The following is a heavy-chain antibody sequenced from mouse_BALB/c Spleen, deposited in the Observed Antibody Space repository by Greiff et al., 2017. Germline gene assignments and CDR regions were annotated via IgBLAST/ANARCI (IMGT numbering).Heavy chain of an antibody. CDR2: ISDGGSYT. V-gene: IGHV5-4*02. CDR3: ARGSAMDY. CDR1: GFTFSSFG. Sequence: EVKLQESGGGLVQPGGSRKLSCAASGFTFSSFGMHWVRQTPEKRLEWVATISDGGSYTYYPDSVKGRFTISRDNAKNNLYLQMSSLKSEDTAMYYCARGSAMDYWGQGTSVTVSS. J-gene: IGHJ4*01.